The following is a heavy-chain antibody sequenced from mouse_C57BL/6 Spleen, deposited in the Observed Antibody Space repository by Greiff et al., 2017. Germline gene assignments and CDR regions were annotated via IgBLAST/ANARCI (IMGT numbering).Heavy chain of an antibody. Sequence: QVQLQQSGPELVKPGASVKISCKASGYAFSSSWMNWVKQRPGKGLEWIGRIYPGDGDTNYNGKFKGKATLTADKSSSTAYMQLSRLTSENSAVYVCAREGKYYVHFDYAGQGTTLTVSS. CDR2: IYPGDGDT. D-gene: IGHD1-1*01. V-gene: IGHV1-82*01. CDR3: AREGKYYVHFDY. J-gene: IGHJ2*01. CDR1: GYAFSSSW.